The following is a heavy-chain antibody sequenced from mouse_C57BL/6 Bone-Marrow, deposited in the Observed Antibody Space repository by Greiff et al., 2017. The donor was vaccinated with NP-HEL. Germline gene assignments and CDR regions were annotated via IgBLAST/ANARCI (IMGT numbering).Heavy chain of an antibody. J-gene: IGHJ4*01. Sequence: EVKVVESGGGLVQSGRSLRLSCATSGFTFSDFYMEWVRQAPGKGLEWIAASRNKANDYTTEYSASVKGRFIDSRDTSQSILYMQMNALRAEDTAIYYCARDYYGNSAMDYWGKGTSVTVSS. CDR3: ARDYYGNSAMDY. D-gene: IGHD2-1*01. CDR1: GFTFSDFY. V-gene: IGHV7-1*01. CDR2: SRNKANDYTT.